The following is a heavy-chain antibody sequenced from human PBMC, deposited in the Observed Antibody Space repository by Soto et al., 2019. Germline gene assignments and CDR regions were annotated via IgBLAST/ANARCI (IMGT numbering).Heavy chain of an antibody. CDR1: GGSLSSGGYY. V-gene: IGHV4-31*01. Sequence: QVQLQESGPGLVQPSQNLSLTCTVSGGSLSSGGYYWSWIRQHPGTGLEWIGHISYSGSTYYNTSLKSLVTVSVDTSMNQFSLIVNSVTAADTAVYYGARGVRHWGQGTLVTVSS. CDR3: ARGVRH. CDR2: ISYSGST. J-gene: IGHJ4*01.